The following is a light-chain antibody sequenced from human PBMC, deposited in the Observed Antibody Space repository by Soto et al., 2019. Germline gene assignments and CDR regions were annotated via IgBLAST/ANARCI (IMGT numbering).Light chain of an antibody. Sequence: QSALTQPASVSGSPGQSITISCTGTSSDVGSYNLVSWYQQHPGKAPKLMIYEGSKRPSGVSNRFSGSKSGNTASLTISGLQAEDEADYYCCSYAGSSTFPYYVFGTGTKATVL. J-gene: IGLJ1*01. CDR1: SSDVGSYNL. CDR3: CSYAGSSTFPYYV. CDR2: EGS. V-gene: IGLV2-23*03.